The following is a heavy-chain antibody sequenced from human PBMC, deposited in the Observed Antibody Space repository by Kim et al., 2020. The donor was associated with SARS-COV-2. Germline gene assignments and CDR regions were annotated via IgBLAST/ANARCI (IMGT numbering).Heavy chain of an antibody. CDR2: ISSSSSYI. Sequence: GGSLRLSCAASGFTFSSYNMNWVRQAPGKGLEWVSSISSSSSYIYYADSVKGRFTISRDNAKNSLYLQMNSLRAEDTAVYYCARVDRAAAAIWTYYYYYGMDVWGQGTTVXXSS. D-gene: IGHD6-13*01. CDR1: GFTFSSYN. V-gene: IGHV3-21*01. CDR3: ARVDRAAAAIWTYYYYYGMDV. J-gene: IGHJ6*02.